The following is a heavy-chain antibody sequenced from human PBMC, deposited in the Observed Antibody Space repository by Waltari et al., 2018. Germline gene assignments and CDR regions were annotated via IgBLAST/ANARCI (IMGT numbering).Heavy chain of an antibody. CDR3: ARDRPTPSSPGDNFDY. J-gene: IGHJ4*02. CDR1: GVTVSGVC. V-gene: IGHV3-74*03. Sequence: ERQLVASGGGVVQPGGSVRFSCAAPGVTVSGVCSCWVRQAPGTGLAGVVRINEDGAIITYVEFGKGRFTIYRENAKNTLHLVMEGVRVEDTAVYYCARDRPTPSSPGDNFDYWGQGALVAVSS. D-gene: IGHD6-6*01. CDR2: INEDGAII.